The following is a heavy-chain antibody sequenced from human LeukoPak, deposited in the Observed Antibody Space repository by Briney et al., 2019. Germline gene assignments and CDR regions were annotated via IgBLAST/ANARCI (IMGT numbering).Heavy chain of an antibody. CDR2: LSDSGSST. D-gene: IGHD3-3*01. Sequence: GGSLRLSCAASGFSLSSYAMSWVRQAPGKGLEWVSGLSDSGSSTYYADSVKGRFTISRDNSKNTLYLQMNSLTAEDTAVYYCAKDRRRFWSGYLDYWGQGALVTVSS. CDR3: AKDRRRFWSGYLDY. J-gene: IGHJ4*02. CDR1: GFSLSSYA. V-gene: IGHV3-23*01.